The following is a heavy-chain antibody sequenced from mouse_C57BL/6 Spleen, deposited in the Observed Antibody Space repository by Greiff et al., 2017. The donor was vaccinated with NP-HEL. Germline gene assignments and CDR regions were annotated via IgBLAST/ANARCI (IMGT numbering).Heavy chain of an antibody. CDR2: IDPSDSET. CDR3: ARVYYDYEGPPWFAY. J-gene: IGHJ3*01. D-gene: IGHD2-4*01. V-gene: IGHV1-52*01. Sequence: VQLQQPGAELVRPGSSVKLSCKASGYTFTSYWMHWVKQRPIQGLEWIGNIDPSDSETHYNQKFKDKATLTVDKSSSTAYMQLSSLTSEDSAVYYCARVYYDYEGPPWFAYWGQGTLVTVSA. CDR1: GYTFTSYW.